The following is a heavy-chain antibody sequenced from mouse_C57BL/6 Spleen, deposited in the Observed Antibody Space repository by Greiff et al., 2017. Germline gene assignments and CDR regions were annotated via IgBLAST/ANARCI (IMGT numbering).Heavy chain of an antibody. Sequence: EVKLVESGGGLVKPGGSLKLSCAASGFTFSDYGMHWVRQAPEKGLEWVAYISSGISTIYYADTVKGRFTISRDNSKNTLFLQMTSLRSEDTAMYYCARPPYSLYAMDYWGQGTSVTVSS. J-gene: IGHJ4*01. D-gene: IGHD2-12*01. CDR2: ISSGISTI. CDR1: GFTFSDYG. V-gene: IGHV5-17*01. CDR3: ARPPYSLYAMDY.